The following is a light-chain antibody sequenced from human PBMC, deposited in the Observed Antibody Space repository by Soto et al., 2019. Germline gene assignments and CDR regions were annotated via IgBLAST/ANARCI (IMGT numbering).Light chain of an antibody. CDR3: QQANSFPIP. Sequence: RVSQSPASVSASVGDRVSITCRASQGISSWLAWYQNKPGKAPNLLIYAASSLQRGAPSRFSASESGTDFTLTIRSLQPEDCAIYFSQQANSFPIPSGQGTRLEIK. J-gene: IGKJ5*01. V-gene: IGKV1-12*01. CDR1: QGISSW. CDR2: AAS.